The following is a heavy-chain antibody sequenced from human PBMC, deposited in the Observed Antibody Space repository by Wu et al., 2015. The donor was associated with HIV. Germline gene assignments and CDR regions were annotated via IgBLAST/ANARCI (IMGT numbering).Heavy chain of an antibody. J-gene: IGHJ5*02. CDR1: GYNFNGFG. Sequence: QVQLVQSGIEVKKSGASVKVSCKASGYNFNGFGIVWVRQAPGQGLEWMGWISDYERNIHYGQKFRGRLTLTADTVTSTAFMDLRNLRSDDTAVYYCARGDIVVVPAAMLGWFDPVGPGNPGPPSP. D-gene: IGHD2-2*01. V-gene: IGHV1-18*01. CDR2: ISDYERNI. CDR3: ARGDIVVVPAAMLGWFDP.